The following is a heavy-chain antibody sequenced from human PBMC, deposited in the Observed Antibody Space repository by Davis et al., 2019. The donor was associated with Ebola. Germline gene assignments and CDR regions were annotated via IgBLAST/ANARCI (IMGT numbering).Heavy chain of an antibody. Sequence: GESLKISCAASGFTFSTYTMNWVRQAPGKGLEWISYISSGSSTIYYADSVKGRFTISRDNAKNSLYLQMNSLRAEDTAVYYCARDPLAGPHYYYGMDVWGQGTTVTVSS. J-gene: IGHJ6*02. CDR3: ARDPLAGPHYYYGMDV. D-gene: IGHD3-10*01. CDR1: GFTFSTYT. CDR2: ISSGSSTI. V-gene: IGHV3-48*04.